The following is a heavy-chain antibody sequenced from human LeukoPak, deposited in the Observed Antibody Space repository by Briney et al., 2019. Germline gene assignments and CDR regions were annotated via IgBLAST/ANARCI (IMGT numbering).Heavy chain of an antibody. CDR1: GGSISSGGYY. J-gene: IGHJ5*02. Sequence: ASETLSLTCTVSGGSISSGGYYWSWIRQHPGKGLEWIGYIYYSGSTYYNPSLKSRVTISVDTSKNQFSLKLSSVTAADTAVYYCARDKVLVGDYGDYVEACWFDPWGQGTLVTVSS. D-gene: IGHD4-17*01. CDR2: IYYSGST. CDR3: ARDKVLVGDYGDYVEACWFDP. V-gene: IGHV4-31*03.